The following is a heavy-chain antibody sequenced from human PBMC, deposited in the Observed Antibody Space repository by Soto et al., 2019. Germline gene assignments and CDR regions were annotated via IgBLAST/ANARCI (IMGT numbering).Heavy chain of an antibody. J-gene: IGHJ6*02. CDR2: IYYSGST. Sequence: NPSETLSLTCTVSGGSISSGGYYWSWIRQHSGKGLEWIGYIYYSGSTYYNPSLKSRVTISVDTSKNQFSLKLSSVTAADTAVYYCARDGATMVRGGNGMDVWGQGTTVTVSS. V-gene: IGHV4-31*03. CDR3: ARDGATMVRGGNGMDV. CDR1: GGSISSGGYY. D-gene: IGHD3-10*01.